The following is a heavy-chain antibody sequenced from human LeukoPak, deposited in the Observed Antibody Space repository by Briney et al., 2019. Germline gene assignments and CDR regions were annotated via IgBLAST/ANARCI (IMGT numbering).Heavy chain of an antibody. CDR1: GGTFSSYA. Sequence: SVKVSCKASGGTFSSYAISWVRQAPGQGLEWMGRIIPILGIANYAQKFQGRVTMTEDTSTDTAYTELSSLRSEDTAVYYCATWGSTVRFDYWGQGTLVTVSS. J-gene: IGHJ4*02. D-gene: IGHD4-11*01. CDR2: IIPILGIA. CDR3: ATWGSTVRFDY. V-gene: IGHV1-69*04.